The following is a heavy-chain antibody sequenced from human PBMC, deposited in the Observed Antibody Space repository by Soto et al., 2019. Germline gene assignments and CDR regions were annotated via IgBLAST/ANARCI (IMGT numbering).Heavy chain of an antibody. D-gene: IGHD6-6*01. CDR1: GVTFSSYA. CDR2: IIPIFVTA. J-gene: IGHJ6*02. V-gene: IGHV1-69*06. Sequence: ASVEVSCKASGVTFSSYAISGVRQAPGQGLEWMGVIIPIFVTANYAQKFQDRVTTTADKSTSTAYMELSRLRCEDTAVYYCARDRGDIAASASNYYYYYYGMDLWGQGPTVTVSS. CDR3: ARDRGDIAASASNYYYYYYGMDL.